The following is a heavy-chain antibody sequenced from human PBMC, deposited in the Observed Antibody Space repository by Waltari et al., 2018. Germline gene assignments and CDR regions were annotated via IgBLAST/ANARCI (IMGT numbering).Heavy chain of an antibody. Sequence: QVQLVASGGGVVQPGRSLRLSCPSSESPFSSYAMLLVRQAPGKGMEWVAVISYNARNIYYVDSVKGRFTISRDNSKKTLFLQMNSLRAEDTAIYYCARDYCDRTNCHGMDVWGQGTAVTVSS. V-gene: IGHV3-30*04. CDR3: ARDYCDRTNCHGMDV. D-gene: IGHD3-22*01. J-gene: IGHJ6*02. CDR2: ISYNARNI. CDR1: ESPFSSYA.